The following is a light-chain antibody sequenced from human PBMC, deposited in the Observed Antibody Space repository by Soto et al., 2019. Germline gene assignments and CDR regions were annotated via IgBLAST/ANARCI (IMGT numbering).Light chain of an antibody. CDR3: SSSTSGSTVV. J-gene: IGLJ2*01. CDR2: DVS. CDR1: SSDIGGYNY. V-gene: IGLV2-14*03. Sequence: QSALTQPASVSGSPGQSITISCTGTSSDIGGYNYVSWYQQHPGKAPKLMIYDVSSRTSGVSNRFSGSKSGNTASLTISWLQAEDEADYYCSSSTSGSTVVFGGGTEHTVL.